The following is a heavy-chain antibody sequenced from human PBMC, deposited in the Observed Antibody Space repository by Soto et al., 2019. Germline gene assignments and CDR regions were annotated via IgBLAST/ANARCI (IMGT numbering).Heavy chain of an antibody. V-gene: IGHV3-23*01. CDR3: AKDGYDDILTGYYTCWFDP. D-gene: IGHD3-9*01. CDR1: GFTFSSYA. J-gene: IGHJ5*02. CDR2: ISGSGGST. Sequence: GGSLRLSCAASGFTFSSYAMSWVRQAPGKGLEWVSAISGSGGSTYYADSVKGRFTISRDNSKNTLYLQMNSLRAEDTAVYYCAKDGYDDILTGYYTCWFDPWGQGTLVTVSS.